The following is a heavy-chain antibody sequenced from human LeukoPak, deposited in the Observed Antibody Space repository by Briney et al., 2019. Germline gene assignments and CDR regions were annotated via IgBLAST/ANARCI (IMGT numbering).Heavy chain of an antibody. V-gene: IGHV4-34*01. Sequence: SETLSLTCAVYGDSFSGYHWSWIRQSPGMGLEWIGEVDHSGSTKYNPSLKSRVTISPDASKNQFSLRLRSVTAADTAVYYCVTYYFDSSGPKKNYWGQGTLVTVSS. CDR2: VDHSGST. D-gene: IGHD3-22*01. CDR1: GDSFSGYH. CDR3: VTYYFDSSGPKKNY. J-gene: IGHJ4*02.